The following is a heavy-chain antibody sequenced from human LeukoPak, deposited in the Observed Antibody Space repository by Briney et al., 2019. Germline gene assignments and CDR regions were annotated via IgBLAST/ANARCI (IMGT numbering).Heavy chain of an antibody. CDR1: GGTFSSYA. J-gene: IGHJ4*02. D-gene: IGHD3-10*01. CDR2: IIPIFGIA. CDR3: ASGRPYYYGSGSYSFDY. Sequence: KVSCKASGGTFSSYAISWVRQAPGQGLEWMGRIIPIFGIANYAQKFQGRVTITADKSTSTAYMELSSLRSEDTAVYYCASGRPYYYGSGSYSFDYWGQGTLVTVSS. V-gene: IGHV1-69*04.